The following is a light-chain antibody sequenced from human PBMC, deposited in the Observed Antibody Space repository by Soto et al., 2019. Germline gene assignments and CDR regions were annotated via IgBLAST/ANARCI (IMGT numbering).Light chain of an antibody. Sequence: QSALTQPASVSGCPGQSISISCTGTSSDDGGYNYVSWYQQHPGKAPKLMIYDVSNRPSGVSNRFSGSRSGNTASLTISGLQAEDEADYYCSSYTSSSTVVFGGGTQLTVL. CDR2: DVS. V-gene: IGLV2-14*01. CDR1: SSDDGGYNY. CDR3: SSYTSSSTVV. J-gene: IGLJ2*01.